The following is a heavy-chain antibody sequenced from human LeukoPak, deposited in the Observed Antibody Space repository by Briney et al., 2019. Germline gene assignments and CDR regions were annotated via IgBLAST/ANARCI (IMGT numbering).Heavy chain of an antibody. CDR3: ARAGAGTSEYYYYGMDV. D-gene: IGHD6-13*01. CDR2: IYYSGST. CDR1: GGSISSYY. J-gene: IGHJ6*02. Sequence: SETLSLTCTVSGGSISSYYWSWIRQPPGKGLEWIGYIYYSGSTNYNPSLKSRVTISVDTSKNQFSLKLSSVTAADTAVYYCARAGAGTSEYYYYGMDVWGQGTTVTVSS. V-gene: IGHV4-59*08.